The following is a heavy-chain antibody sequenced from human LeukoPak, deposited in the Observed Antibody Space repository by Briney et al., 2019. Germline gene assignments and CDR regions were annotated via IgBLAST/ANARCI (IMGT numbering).Heavy chain of an antibody. D-gene: IGHD6-19*01. V-gene: IGHV3-48*03. CDR1: GFTFSNYD. CDR3: ARDDAGYSSGWYWVY. J-gene: IGHJ4*02. Sequence: PGGSLRLSCAVSGFTFSNYDMHWVRQAPGKGLEWVSYMNSSGSIIYYADSVKGRFTISRDNAKNSLYLQMNSLRAEDTAVYYCARDDAGYSSGWYWVYWGQGTLVTVSS. CDR2: MNSSGSII.